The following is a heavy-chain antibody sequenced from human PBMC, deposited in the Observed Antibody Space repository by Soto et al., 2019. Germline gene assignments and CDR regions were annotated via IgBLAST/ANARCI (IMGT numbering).Heavy chain of an antibody. CDR1: GGSFSYYA. D-gene: IGHD3-9*01. V-gene: IGHV1-69*01. CDR3: ARSGEAYYDVLTGYYKGSWFDP. J-gene: IGHJ5*02. Sequence: QVQLVQSGAEVRRTGSSVKVSYKASGGSFSYYAFSWVRQGPGQGLEWMGGIIPLFGTTKYAQTFQGRVTITADESTKIVYMELSSLRSEDTAVYYCARSGEAYYDVLTGYYKGSWFDPWGQGTLVTVSS. CDR2: IIPLFGTT.